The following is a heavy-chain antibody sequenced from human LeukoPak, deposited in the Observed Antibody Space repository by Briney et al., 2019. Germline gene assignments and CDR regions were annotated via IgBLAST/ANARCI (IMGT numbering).Heavy chain of an antibody. CDR1: GYTFTSYG. D-gene: IGHD3-22*01. CDR3: ARDLTYYYDSSGYTADY. Sequence: GASXKVSCKASGYTFTSYGISWVRQAPGQGLEWMGWISAYNGNTNYAQKFQGRVTMTRDTSISTAYMELSRLRSDDTAVYYCARDLTYYYDSSGYTADYWGQGTLVTVSS. CDR2: ISAYNGNT. V-gene: IGHV1-18*01. J-gene: IGHJ4*02.